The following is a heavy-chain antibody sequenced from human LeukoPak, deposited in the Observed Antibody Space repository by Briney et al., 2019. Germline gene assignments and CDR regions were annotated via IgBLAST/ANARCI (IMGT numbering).Heavy chain of an antibody. V-gene: IGHV1-2*02. CDR3: ARDKLGLGELSLYDE. CDR1: GYTLTGHS. J-gene: IGHJ4*02. CDR2: MNPNSGGT. D-gene: IGHD3-16*02. Sequence: ASVRVSSTASGYTLTGHSMHWVRQAPGQGLEWMGWMNPNSGGTRYTRKFQGRVTMTRDTSISTAYMELSRLTSDDTAMYYCARDKLGLGELSLYDEWGQGTQVTVSS.